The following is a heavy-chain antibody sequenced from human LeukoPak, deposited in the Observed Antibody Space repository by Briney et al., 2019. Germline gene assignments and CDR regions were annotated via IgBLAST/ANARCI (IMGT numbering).Heavy chain of an antibody. D-gene: IGHD4-17*01. J-gene: IGHJ5*02. CDR3: ARLGYGDYPPKLIWFDP. CDR1: GCTFTSYD. CDR2: MNPNSGNT. V-gene: IGHV1-8*01. Sequence: ASVKVSCKASGCTFTSYDINWVRQATGQGLEWMGWMNPNSGNTGYAQKFQGRVTMTRNTSISTAYMELSSLRSEDTAVYYCARLGYGDYPPKLIWFDPWGQGTLVTVSS.